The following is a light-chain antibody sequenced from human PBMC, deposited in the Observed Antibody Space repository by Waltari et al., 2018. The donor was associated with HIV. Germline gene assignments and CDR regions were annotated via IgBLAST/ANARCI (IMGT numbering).Light chain of an antibody. CDR1: QSISTW. CDR2: KAS. V-gene: IGKV1-5*03. J-gene: IGKJ1*01. Sequence: DIQMTQAPSTLSASVGDRVTITCRASQSISTWLAWYQKKPGKAPKLLIYKASSLESGVPSRFSGSGSGTEFALTISSLQPNDFATYYCQQYNSDSRTFGQGTKVEIK. CDR3: QQYNSDSRT.